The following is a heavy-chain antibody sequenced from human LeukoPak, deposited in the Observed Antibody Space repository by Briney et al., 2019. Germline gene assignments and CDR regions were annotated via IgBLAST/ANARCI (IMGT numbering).Heavy chain of an antibody. CDR3: ASLYGDYVGY. V-gene: IGHV3-21*01. J-gene: IGHJ4*02. Sequence: PEGSLRLSCAASGFTFSSYSMNWVRQAPGKGLEWVSSISSSSSYIYHADSVKGRFTISRDNAKNSLYLQMNSLRAEDTAVYYCASLYGDYVGYWGQGTLVTVSS. D-gene: IGHD3-16*01. CDR2: ISSSSSYI. CDR1: GFTFSSYS.